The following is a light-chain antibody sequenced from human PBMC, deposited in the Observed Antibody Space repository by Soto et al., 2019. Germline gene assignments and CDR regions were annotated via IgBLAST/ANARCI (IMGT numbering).Light chain of an antibody. V-gene: IGLV2-14*01. CDR2: EVN. CDR3: SSYTGSSTL. Sequence: QSVLTQPASVSGSPGQSITISCTRTSSDVGAHKYVSWYQQYPGKAPKLMIYEVNNRPSGVSNHFSGSKSGNTASLTISGLQAEDEADYYCSSYTGSSTLFGGGTKLTVL. J-gene: IGLJ3*02. CDR1: SSDVGAHKY.